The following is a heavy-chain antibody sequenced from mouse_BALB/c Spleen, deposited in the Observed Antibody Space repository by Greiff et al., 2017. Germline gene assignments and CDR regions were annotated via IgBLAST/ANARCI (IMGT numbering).Heavy chain of an antibody. CDR3: ARWLHYAMDY. V-gene: IGHV1-84*02. CDR2: IYPGSGNT. CDR1: GYTFTDYY. J-gene: IGHJ4*01. D-gene: IGHD2-2*01. Sequence: QVQLKESGPELVKPGASVKISCKASGYTFTDYYINWVKQKPGQGLEWIGWIYPGSGNTKYNEKFKGKATLTVDTSSSTAYMQLSSLTSEDTAVYFCARWLHYAMDYWGQGTSVTVSS.